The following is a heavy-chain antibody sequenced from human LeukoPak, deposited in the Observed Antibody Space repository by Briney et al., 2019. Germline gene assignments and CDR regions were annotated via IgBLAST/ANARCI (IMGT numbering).Heavy chain of an antibody. J-gene: IGHJ4*02. D-gene: IGHD3-10*01. CDR1: GDSISDSYY. CDR3: ARVIRRGFGEIFIDY. V-gene: IGHV4-4*07. Sequence: SETLSLTCIVSGDSISDSYYWIWIRQPAGKGLEWIGRINTSGSAYYNPSLGSRVTMSVDTSKNQFSLKLSSVTAADTAIYYCARVIRRGFGEIFIDYWGQGTLVIVSS. CDR2: INTSGSA.